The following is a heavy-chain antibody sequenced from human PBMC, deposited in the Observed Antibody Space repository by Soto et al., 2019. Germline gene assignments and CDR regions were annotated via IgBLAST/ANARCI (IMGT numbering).Heavy chain of an antibody. D-gene: IGHD1-26*01. CDR2: ISWNSGNI. CDR3: AKLEGAFDI. J-gene: IGHJ3*02. CDR1: GFTFDGYA. V-gene: IGHV3-9*01. Sequence: EVPLVESGGGLVQPGRSLRLSCAASGFTFDGYAMHWVRQVPGKGLEWVSGISWNSGNIGYADSVKGRFTISRDNAKNSLSLQMNCLRAEDTALYYCAKLEGAFDIWGQGTMVTVSS.